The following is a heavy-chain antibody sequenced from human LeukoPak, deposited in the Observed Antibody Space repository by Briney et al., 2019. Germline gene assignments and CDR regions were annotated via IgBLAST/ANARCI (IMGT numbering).Heavy chain of an antibody. J-gene: IGHJ6*03. D-gene: IGHD3-9*01. CDR1: GGSLSSYY. Sequence: SETLSLTCTVSGGSLSSYYWSWIRQPPGKGLEWIGYIYSSGSTNYNPSLTSRVTIARVASKSEFSLKLSSVTAADTAVYYCARLTDLTGSKHYYVDVWGKGTTVTVSS. V-gene: IGHV4-4*09. CDR2: IYSSGST. CDR3: ARLTDLTGSKHYYVDV.